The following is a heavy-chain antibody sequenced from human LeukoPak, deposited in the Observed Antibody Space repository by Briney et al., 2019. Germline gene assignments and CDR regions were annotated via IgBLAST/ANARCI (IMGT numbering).Heavy chain of an antibody. CDR2: IRSKAYGGTT. CDR3: TRFTIFGVVRAFDI. J-gene: IGHJ3*02. Sequence: GGSLRLSCTASGFTFGDYAMSWVRQAPGKGLEWVGFIRSKAYGGTTEYAASVKGRFTISRDDSKSIAYLQMNSLKTEDTAVYYCTRFTIFGVVRAFDIWGQGTMVTVSS. CDR1: GFTFGDYA. D-gene: IGHD3-3*01. V-gene: IGHV3-49*04.